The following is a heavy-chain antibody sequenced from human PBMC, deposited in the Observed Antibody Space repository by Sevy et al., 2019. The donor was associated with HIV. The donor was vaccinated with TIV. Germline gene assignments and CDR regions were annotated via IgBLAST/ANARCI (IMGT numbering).Heavy chain of an antibody. Sequence: ASVKVSCKSSGGTFSSYAISWVRQAPGQGLEWMGGIIPILGTANYARKFQGRVTVTADESTGTGYMELSSLRSEDTTVYYCARGGVVAATHSYYYYGMDVWGQGTTVTVSS. CDR1: GGTFSSYA. D-gene: IGHD2-15*01. V-gene: IGHV1-69*13. CDR2: IIPILGTA. J-gene: IGHJ6*02. CDR3: ARGGVVAATHSYYYYGMDV.